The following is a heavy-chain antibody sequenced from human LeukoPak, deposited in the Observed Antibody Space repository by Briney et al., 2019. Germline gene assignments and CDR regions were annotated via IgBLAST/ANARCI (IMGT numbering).Heavy chain of an antibody. D-gene: IGHD3-22*01. J-gene: IGHJ3*02. CDR3: ARPVYYYDSESAFDI. Sequence: GGSLRLSCAAAGFIFSSYAMDWARQAAGELREWEAVITYDGSNKHYADSVKGLFTFSRDNSKSTLYLQMNSLRAEDKAVYYCARPVYYYDSESAFDIWGQGTMVTVSS. CDR1: GFIFSSYA. CDR2: ITYDGSNK. V-gene: IGHV3-30*01.